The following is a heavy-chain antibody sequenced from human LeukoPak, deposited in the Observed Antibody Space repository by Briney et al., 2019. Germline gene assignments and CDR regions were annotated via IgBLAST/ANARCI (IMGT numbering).Heavy chain of an antibody. V-gene: IGHV3-53*01. CDR3: ARDALYYYGMDV. Sequence: GGSLRLSCAASGSTVSSNYMSWVRQAPGKGLEWVSVIYSGGSTYYADSVKGRFTISRDNSKNTLYLQMNSLRAEDTAVYYCARDALYYYGMDVWGQGTTVTVSS. J-gene: IGHJ6*02. CDR2: IYSGGST. CDR1: GSTVSSNY.